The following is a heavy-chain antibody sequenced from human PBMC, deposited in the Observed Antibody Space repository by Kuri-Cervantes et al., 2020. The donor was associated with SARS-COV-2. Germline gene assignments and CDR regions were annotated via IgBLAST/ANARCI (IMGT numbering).Heavy chain of an antibody. CDR3: ARERVGVPDY. CDR2: ISNDGSNK. D-gene: IGHD2-21*01. J-gene: IGHJ4*02. V-gene: IGHV3-30-3*01. CDR1: GFTFSTCA. Sequence: GESLKISCAASGFTFSTCAMHWVRQAPGKGLEWVAVISNDGSNKNYTDSVKGRFTISRDNSKNTLYLQMNSLRTEDTAVFYCARERVGVPDYWGQGTLVTVSS.